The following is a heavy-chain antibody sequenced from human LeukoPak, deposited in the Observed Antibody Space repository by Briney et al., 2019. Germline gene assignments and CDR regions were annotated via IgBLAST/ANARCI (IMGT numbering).Heavy chain of an antibody. D-gene: IGHD3-22*01. CDR1: GFTFSSYG. CDR3: AKDVRVGDSSGHHGMDV. CDR2: ISYDGSNK. Sequence: GGSLRLSCAASGFTFSSYGMHRVRQAPGKGLEWVAVISYDGSNKYYADSVKGRFTISRDNSKNTLYLQMNSLRAEDTAVYYCAKDVRVGDSSGHHGMDVWGQGTTVTVSS. V-gene: IGHV3-30*18. J-gene: IGHJ6*02.